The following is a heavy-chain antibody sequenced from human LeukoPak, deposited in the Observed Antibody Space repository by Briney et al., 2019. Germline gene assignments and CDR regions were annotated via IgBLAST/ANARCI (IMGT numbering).Heavy chain of an antibody. Sequence: PGGSLRLSCTASGFTFGDHAMSWVRQAPGKGLEWVAVISYDGSNKYYADSVKGRFTISRDNSKNTLYLQMNSLRAEDTAVYYCARDVSAVLGGGYFDYWGQGTLVTVSS. V-gene: IGHV3-30*01. CDR1: GFTFGDHA. J-gene: IGHJ4*02. D-gene: IGHD2-8*02. CDR3: ARDVSAVLGGGYFDY. CDR2: ISYDGSNK.